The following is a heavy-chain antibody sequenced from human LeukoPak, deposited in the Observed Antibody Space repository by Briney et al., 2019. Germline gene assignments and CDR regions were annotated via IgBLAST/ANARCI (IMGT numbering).Heavy chain of an antibody. CDR1: GFTFSSYG. CDR2: ISYDGSNK. Sequence: GGSLRLSCAASGFTFSSYGMHWVRQAPGKGLEWVAVISYDGSNKYYADSVKGRSTISRDNSKNTLYLQMNSLRAEDTAVYYCAKDYHYYDSSGYYYPEYFQHWGQGTLVTVSS. CDR3: AKDYHYYDSSGYYYPEYFQH. D-gene: IGHD3-22*01. V-gene: IGHV3-30*18. J-gene: IGHJ1*01.